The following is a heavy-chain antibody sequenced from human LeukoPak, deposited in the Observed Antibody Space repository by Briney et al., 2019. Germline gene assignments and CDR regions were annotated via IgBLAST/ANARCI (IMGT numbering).Heavy chain of an antibody. D-gene: IGHD3-10*01. CDR2: ISSSSRTI. J-gene: IGHJ6*02. Sequence: GGSLRLSCAASGFTFSSYSMNWVRQAPGKGLEWVSYISSSSRTIYYADSVKCRFTISRDNSKKSLYLQTNSLKAEDTTIYYCARANYLPPYYSGSGTYGRNYYYGMDVWGQGTTVTVSS. CDR1: GFTFSSYS. V-gene: IGHV3-48*04. CDR3: ARANYLPPYYSGSGTYGRNYYYGMDV.